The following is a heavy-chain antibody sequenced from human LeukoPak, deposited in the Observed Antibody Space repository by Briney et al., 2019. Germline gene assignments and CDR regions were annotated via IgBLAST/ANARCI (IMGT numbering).Heavy chain of an antibody. Sequence: GGSLRLSCAASGFTFSDYSMNWVRQAPGKGLEWISYIGIDSGNTNYADSVKGRFTISGDKAKNSLYLQMNSLRAEDTAVYYCAKDPPHVSWLFDYWGQGTLVTVSS. D-gene: IGHD3-16*01. J-gene: IGHJ4*02. CDR3: AKDPPHVSWLFDY. V-gene: IGHV3-48*01. CDR2: IGIDSGNT. CDR1: GFTFSDYS.